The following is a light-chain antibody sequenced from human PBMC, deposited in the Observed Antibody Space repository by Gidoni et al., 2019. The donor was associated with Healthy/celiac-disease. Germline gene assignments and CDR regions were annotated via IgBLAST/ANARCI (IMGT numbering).Light chain of an antibody. CDR2: AAS. CDR1: QGISNY. V-gene: IGKV1-27*01. Sequence: DIQMTPSPSSRAAFVGDRVTITCRASQGISNYLAWYQQKPGKVPTLLIFAASTLQSGVTPRFSGSGSGTDFTLTISSLQPEDVATYYCQKYNSGPLTFGGGTKVEIE. CDR3: QKYNSGPLT. J-gene: IGKJ4*01.